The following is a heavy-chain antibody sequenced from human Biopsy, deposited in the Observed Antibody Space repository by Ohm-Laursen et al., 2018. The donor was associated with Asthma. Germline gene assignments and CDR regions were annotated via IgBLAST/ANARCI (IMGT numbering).Heavy chain of an antibody. J-gene: IGHJ4*02. V-gene: IGHV1-58*01. CDR3: AAGRTSLNGESLI. Sequence: SVKVSCNVSGFPLTAYTFQWVRQARGLGLEWIGWIVLGSGDTNYAQKFQERATFTRDMSTSTASMELRGLRSEDTAAYFCAAGRTSLNGESLIWGQGTLVSVSS. CDR1: GFPLTAYT. CDR2: IVLGSGDT. D-gene: IGHD4-17*01.